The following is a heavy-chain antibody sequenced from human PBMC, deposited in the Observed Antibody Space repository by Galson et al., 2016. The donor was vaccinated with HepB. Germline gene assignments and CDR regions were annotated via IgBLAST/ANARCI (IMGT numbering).Heavy chain of an antibody. CDR2: ISYLGISQ. CDR3: ARAGGTTSIFAFDL. CDR1: GFTFDGCV. Sequence: SLRLSCAASGFTFDGCVMHWVRQAPGKGLEWVSVISYLGISQDYADSVKGRFTISRDDSKNTLYLQLNGLRPEDTAVYYCARAGGTTSIFAFDLWGRGTLVTVSS. V-gene: IGHV3-30*03. D-gene: IGHD1-14*01. J-gene: IGHJ3*01.